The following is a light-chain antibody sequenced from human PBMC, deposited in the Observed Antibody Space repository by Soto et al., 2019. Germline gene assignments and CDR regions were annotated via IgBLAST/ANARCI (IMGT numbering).Light chain of an antibody. CDR1: QSVTTQ. V-gene: IGKV3D-15*01. CDR2: GAS. Sequence: IVLTQPPGTLSLSPGETATLSCRASQSVTTQLAWYQQKPGQAPRLIIHGASSRATGIPDRISGSGSGTEFTLTISSLQSEDFAVYYCHHYNNWPRTFGQGTKVDI. CDR3: HHYNNWPRT. J-gene: IGKJ1*01.